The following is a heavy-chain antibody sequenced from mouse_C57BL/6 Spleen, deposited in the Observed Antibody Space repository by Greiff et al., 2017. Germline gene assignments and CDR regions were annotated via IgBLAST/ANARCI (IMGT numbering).Heavy chain of an antibody. J-gene: IGHJ3*01. CDR3: ARTVLGGGFAY. CDR1: GYTFTSYW. Sequence: VQLQQPGAELVKPGASVKLSCKASGYTFTSYWMQWVKQRPGQGLEWIGEIDPSDSYTNYNQKFKGKATLTVDTSSSTAYMQRSSLTSEDSAVYYCARTVLGGGFAYWGQGTLVTVSA. CDR2: IDPSDSYT. V-gene: IGHV1-50*01. D-gene: IGHD1-1*01.